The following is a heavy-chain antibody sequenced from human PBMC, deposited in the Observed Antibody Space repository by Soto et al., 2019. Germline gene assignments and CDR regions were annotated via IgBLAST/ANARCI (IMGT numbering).Heavy chain of an antibody. V-gene: IGHV4-59*01. D-gene: IGHD3-3*01. CDR2: IYYSGST. J-gene: IGHJ5*02. CDR1: GGSISSYY. Sequence: SETLSLTCTVSGGSISSYYWSWIRQPPGKGLEWIGYIYYSGSTNYNPSPKSRVTISVDTSKNQFSLKLSSVTAADTAVYYCASGSPWSGYYNINWFDPWGQGTLVTVSS. CDR3: ASGSPWSGYYNINWFDP.